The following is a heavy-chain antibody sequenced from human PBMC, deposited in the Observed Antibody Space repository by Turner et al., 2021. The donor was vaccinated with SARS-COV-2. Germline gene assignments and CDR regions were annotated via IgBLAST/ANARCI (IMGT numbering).Heavy chain of an antibody. CDR2: IIPIFGTA. CDR3: ARGEVGYCSGGRCYSGSY. Sequence: QVQLVQSGAKVKKPGSSVKVSCKASGGTFSSYAISWVRQAPGQGLEWKGGIIPIFGTANYAPKFQGRVTITADESTSTAYMELSSLRSEETAVYYCARGEVGYCSGGRCYSGSYWGQGTLVTVSS. CDR1: GGTFSSYA. J-gene: IGHJ4*02. V-gene: IGHV1-69*01. D-gene: IGHD2-15*01.